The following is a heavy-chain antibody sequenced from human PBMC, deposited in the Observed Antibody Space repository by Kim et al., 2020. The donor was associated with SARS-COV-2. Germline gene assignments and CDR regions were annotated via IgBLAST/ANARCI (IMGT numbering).Heavy chain of an antibody. CDR1: GFTFSSYG. D-gene: IGHD3-3*01. CDR3: AKGDITIFGVGDYYGMDV. J-gene: IGHJ6*02. CDR2: ISYDGSNK. V-gene: IGHV3-30*18. Sequence: GGSLRLSCAASGFTFSSYGMHWVRQAPGKGLEWVAVISYDGSNKYYADSVKGRFTISRDNSKNTLYLQMNSLRAEDTAVYYCAKGDITIFGVGDYYGMDVWGPGTTVTVS.